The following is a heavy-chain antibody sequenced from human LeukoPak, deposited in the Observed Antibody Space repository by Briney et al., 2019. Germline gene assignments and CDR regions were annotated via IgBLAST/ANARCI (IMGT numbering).Heavy chain of an antibody. Sequence: SGTLSLTCAVSGGSISSSNWWSWVRQPPGKGLEWIGETYHSGSTNYNPSLKSRVTISVDKSKNQFSLKLSSVTAADTAVYYCARTDDYGDSRGAFDIWGQGTMVTVSS. CDR2: TYHSGST. V-gene: IGHV4-4*02. CDR1: GGSISSSNW. J-gene: IGHJ3*02. D-gene: IGHD4-17*01. CDR3: ARTDDYGDSRGAFDI.